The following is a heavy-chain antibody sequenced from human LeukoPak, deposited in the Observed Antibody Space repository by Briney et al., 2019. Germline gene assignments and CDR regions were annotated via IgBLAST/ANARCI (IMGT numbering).Heavy chain of an antibody. Sequence: PGGSLRLSCAASGFTFSSYWIHWVRHAPGKGLVWVSRINNDGSRTSYADSVKGRFTIYRDNAKNTLYLQMNSLSDEDTAVSYCASDLMTTVTTVDYWGQGTLVTVSS. CDR2: INNDGSRT. D-gene: IGHD4-17*01. J-gene: IGHJ4*02. V-gene: IGHV3-74*01. CDR1: GFTFSSYW. CDR3: ASDLMTTVTTVDY.